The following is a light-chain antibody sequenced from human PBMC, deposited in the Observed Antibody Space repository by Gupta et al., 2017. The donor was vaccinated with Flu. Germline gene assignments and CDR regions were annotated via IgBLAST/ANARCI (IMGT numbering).Light chain of an antibody. CDR3: PKRSNWTGN. J-gene: IGKJ2*02. V-gene: IGKV3-11*01. Sequence: EIVLTQSPATLSLSPGERATLSCRASQSVSSYVAGYQQKPGQAPRLLIYDASNRATGIPARRSGSGSGTDFTLTISSLEPEDFAVYYCPKRSNWTGNFGQGTKLEIK. CDR2: DAS. CDR1: QSVSSY.